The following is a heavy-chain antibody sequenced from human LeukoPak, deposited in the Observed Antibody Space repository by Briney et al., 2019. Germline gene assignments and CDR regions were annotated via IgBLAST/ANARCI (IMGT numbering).Heavy chain of an antibody. J-gene: IGHJ1*01. CDR1: GFTFSSYA. CDR2: ISYAGSNK. Sequence: GGSLRLSCAASGFTFSSYAMHWVRQAPGKGLEWVAVISYAGSNKYYADSVKGRFTISRDNSKNTLYLQMNSLRAEDTAVYYCARPAPYYDFWSGYYQYFQHWGQGTLVTVSS. V-gene: IGHV3-30-3*01. CDR3: ARPAPYYDFWSGYYQYFQH. D-gene: IGHD3-3*01.